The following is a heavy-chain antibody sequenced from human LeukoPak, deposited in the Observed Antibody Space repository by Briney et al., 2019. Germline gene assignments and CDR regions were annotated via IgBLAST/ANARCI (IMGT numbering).Heavy chain of an antibody. Sequence: ASVKVSCKASGYTFTSYGISWVRQAPGQGLEWMGWISTYNGNTNYAQKLQSRVTMTTDTSTTTAYMELRSLTSDDTAVYYCARDPTTQTFDYWGQGTLVTVSS. V-gene: IGHV1-18*01. J-gene: IGHJ4*02. CDR3: ARDPTTQTFDY. CDR2: ISTYNGNT. D-gene: IGHD4-11*01. CDR1: GYTFTSYG.